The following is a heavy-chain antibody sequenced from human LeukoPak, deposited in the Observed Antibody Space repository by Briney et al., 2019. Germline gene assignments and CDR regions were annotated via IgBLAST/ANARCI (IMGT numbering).Heavy chain of an antibody. CDR2: MNPNSGNT. J-gene: IGHJ4*02. D-gene: IGHD3-10*01. CDR3: ARSPRRPHFYSSGSYYYYFDY. Sequence: ASVKVSCKASGYTFTSYDINWVRQATGQGLEWMGWMNPNSGNTGYAQKFQGRVTMTRNTSISTAYMELSSLRSEDTAVYYCARSPRRPHFYSSGSYYYYFDYWGQGTLVTVSS. V-gene: IGHV1-8*01. CDR1: GYTFTSYD.